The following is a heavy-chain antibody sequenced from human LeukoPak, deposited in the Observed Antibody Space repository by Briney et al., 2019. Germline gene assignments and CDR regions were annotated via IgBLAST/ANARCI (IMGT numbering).Heavy chain of an antibody. CDR1: GGSISNYY. D-gene: IGHD4-17*01. J-gene: IGHJ3*02. Sequence: SETLSLTCTVSGGSISNYYWSWIRQPPGKGLEWIGYIYYSGSTNYNPSLKSRVTISVDTSKNQFSLKLSSVTAADTAVYYCARRAVTTAAFDIWGQGTMVTVSS. CDR2: IYYSGST. V-gene: IGHV4-59*01. CDR3: ARRAVTTAAFDI.